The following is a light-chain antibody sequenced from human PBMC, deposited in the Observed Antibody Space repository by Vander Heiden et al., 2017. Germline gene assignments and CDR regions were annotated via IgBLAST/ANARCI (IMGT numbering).Light chain of an antibody. CDR1: RRVLDSIGGNTY. CDR2: TLS. CDR3: MQRIEFPRT. V-gene: IGKV2-40*01. Sequence: DNVMTQTPFSLPGTPGEPAPLPCRSSRRVLDSIGGNTYLDWYLQKPGQSPQLLIYTLSYRASGVRDRCSGSGSGTDFTLRIRRVEAEDVEVYYCMQRIEFPRTFGQGTRLEIK. J-gene: IGKJ5*01.